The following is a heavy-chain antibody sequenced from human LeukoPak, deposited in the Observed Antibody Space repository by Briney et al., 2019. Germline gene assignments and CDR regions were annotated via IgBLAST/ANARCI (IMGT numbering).Heavy chain of an antibody. J-gene: IGHJ3*02. CDR3: ANGAYCGGDCYSGDAFDI. Sequence: GGSLRLSCAASGFTFSSYGMHWVRQAPGKGLEWVAVISYDGSNKYYADSVKGRFTISRDNSKNMLYLQMNSLRAEDTAVYYCANGAYCGGDCYSGDAFDIWGQGTMVTVTS. CDR1: GFTFSSYG. D-gene: IGHD2-21*02. V-gene: IGHV3-30*18. CDR2: ISYDGSNK.